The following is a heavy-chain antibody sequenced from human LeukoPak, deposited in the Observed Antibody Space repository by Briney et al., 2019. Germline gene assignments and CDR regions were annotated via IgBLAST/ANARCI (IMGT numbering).Heavy chain of an antibody. Sequence: GRSLRLSCAASGFTFSTYSMNWVRQAPGKGLEWVSSISGSSSYIYYADSVKGRFTISRDNAKNSLYLQVNSLRAEDTSVYYCARGPPYDYWGQGTLVTVSS. CDR2: ISGSSSYI. CDR1: GFTFSTYS. V-gene: IGHV3-21*01. J-gene: IGHJ4*02. CDR3: ARGPPYDY.